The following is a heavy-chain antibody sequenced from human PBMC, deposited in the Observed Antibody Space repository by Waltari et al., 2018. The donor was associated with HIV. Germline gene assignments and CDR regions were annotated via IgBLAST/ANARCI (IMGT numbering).Heavy chain of an antibody. D-gene: IGHD3-3*01. CDR2: IYTSGGT. CDR3: ARAYYDFWSGTGSSGNWFDP. CDR1: GGSISSGSYY. Sequence: QVQLQESGPGLVKPSQTLSLTCTVSGGSISSGSYYWSWIRQPAGKGLELIGRIYTSGGTNSNPSLKVGVTISVDTSKNQFSLKLRSVTAADTAVYYCARAYYDFWSGTGSSGNWFDPWGQGTLVTVSS. V-gene: IGHV4-61*02. J-gene: IGHJ5*02.